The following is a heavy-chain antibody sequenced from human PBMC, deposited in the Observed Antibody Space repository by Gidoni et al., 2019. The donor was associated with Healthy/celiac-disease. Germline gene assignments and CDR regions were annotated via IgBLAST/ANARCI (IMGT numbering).Heavy chain of an antibody. CDR1: GGSISSGGYY. D-gene: IGHD2-2*02. J-gene: IGHJ6*02. V-gene: IGHV4-31*03. CDR3: ARDALGVPAAIPGIYYYGMDV. CDR2: IYYSGSN. Sequence: QVQLQESGPGLVKPSQTLSLTCTVSGGSISSGGYYLSWIRQHPGKGLEWIGYIYYSGSNYYNPSLKSRVTISVDTSKNQFSLKLSSVTAADTAVYYCARDALGVPAAIPGIYYYGMDVWGQGTTVTVSS.